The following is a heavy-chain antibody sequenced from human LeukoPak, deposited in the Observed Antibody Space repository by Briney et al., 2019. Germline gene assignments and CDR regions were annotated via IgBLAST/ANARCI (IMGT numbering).Heavy chain of an antibody. CDR1: GYTFTSYG. J-gene: IGHJ4*02. CDR2: ISAYNGNT. CDR3: ARVPYDILTGYYPY. Sequence: ASVKVSCKASGYTFTSYGISWVRQAPGQGLEWMGWISAYNGNTNYAQKLQGRVTMTTDTSTSTAYMELRSLRSDDTAVYYCARVPYDILTGYYPYWGQGTLVTVSS. D-gene: IGHD3-9*01. V-gene: IGHV1-18*01.